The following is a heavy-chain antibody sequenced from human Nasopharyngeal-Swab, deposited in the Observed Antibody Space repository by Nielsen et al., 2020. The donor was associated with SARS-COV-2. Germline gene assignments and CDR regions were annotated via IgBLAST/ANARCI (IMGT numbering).Heavy chain of an antibody. CDR1: GFTFRSYS. V-gene: IGHV3-21*01. CDR2: ISSSSSYI. Sequence: GESLKISCAASGFTFRSYSMNLVRQAPGKGLEWVSSISSSSSYIYYADSVKGRFTISRDNAKNSLYLQMNSLRAEDTAVYYCARGQYCSSTSCYARGYYYYYGMDVWGQGTTVTVSS. D-gene: IGHD2-2*01. J-gene: IGHJ6*02. CDR3: ARGQYCSSTSCYARGYYYYYGMDV.